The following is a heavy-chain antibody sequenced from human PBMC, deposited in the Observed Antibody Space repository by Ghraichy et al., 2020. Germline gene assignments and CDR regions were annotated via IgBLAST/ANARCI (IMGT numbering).Heavy chain of an antibody. V-gene: IGHV3-21*01. Sequence: GSLRLSCVASGFTFSSYSMNWVRQAPGKGLEWVSSITYSSSYIYYADSVKGRFTISRDNAKNSLYLQMNSLRAEDTAVYYCARDPDTIFGVPSLGDWGQGTLVTVSS. J-gene: IGHJ4*02. CDR2: ITYSSSYI. D-gene: IGHD3-3*01. CDR3: ARDPDTIFGVPSLGD. CDR1: GFTFSSYS.